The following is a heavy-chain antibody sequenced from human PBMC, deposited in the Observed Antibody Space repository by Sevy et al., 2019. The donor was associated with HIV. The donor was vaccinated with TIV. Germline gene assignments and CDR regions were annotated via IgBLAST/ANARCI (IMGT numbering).Heavy chain of an antibody. CDR3: ARVAVEYCTNDCYHRFDH. Sequence: GGSLRLSCVASGFTFPIYSVLWVRQAPGKGLEWLTLISYDGSDKYYADSVKGRFTISRDNTNNILYQQMSSLRVEDTASYFCARVAVEYCTNDCYHRFDHWGLGTLVTVSS. CDR1: GFTFPIYS. J-gene: IGHJ4*02. V-gene: IGHV3-30*04. D-gene: IGHD2-8*01. CDR2: ISYDGSDK.